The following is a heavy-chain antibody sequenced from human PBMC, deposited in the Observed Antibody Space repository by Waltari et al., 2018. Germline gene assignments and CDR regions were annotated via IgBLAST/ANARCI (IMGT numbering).Heavy chain of an antibody. Sequence: QVQLQESGPGLVKPSETLSLTCTVSGGSISSYYWSWIRQPPGKGLEWIGYIYYSGSTNYNPSLKSRVTISVDTSKNQFSLKLSSVTAADTAVYYCAGSYGSGRGNWFDPWGQVTLVTVSS. J-gene: IGHJ5*02. CDR1: GGSISSYY. V-gene: IGHV4-59*01. CDR2: IYYSGST. CDR3: AGSYGSGRGNWFDP. D-gene: IGHD3-10*01.